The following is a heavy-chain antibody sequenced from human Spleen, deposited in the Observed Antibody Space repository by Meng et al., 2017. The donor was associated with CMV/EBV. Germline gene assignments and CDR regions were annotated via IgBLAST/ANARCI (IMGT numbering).Heavy chain of an antibody. CDR3: ARLGYCSSTSCYSNWFDP. CDR1: ISSGDYY. CDR2: VYYSGST. J-gene: IGHJ5*02. Sequence: ISSGDYYWSWIRQPPGKGLEWIGYVYYSGSTYYNPSLKSRVTISVDTSKNQFSLKLSSVTAADTAVYYCARLGYCSSTSCYSNWFDPWGQGTLVTVSS. V-gene: IGHV4-30-4*08. D-gene: IGHD2-2*01.